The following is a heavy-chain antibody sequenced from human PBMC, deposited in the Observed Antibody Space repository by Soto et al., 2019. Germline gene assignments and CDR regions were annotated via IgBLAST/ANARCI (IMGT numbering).Heavy chain of an antibody. CDR1: GASIRSSNL. J-gene: IGHJ4*02. V-gene: IGHV4-4*02. CDR2: ISHGGSS. D-gene: IGHD3-22*01. CDR3: ARVNYYDRYSFDY. Sequence: SETLSLTCAVSGASIRSSNLWSWVRQPPGKGLEWIGEISHGGSSNYNPSLKSRVTTSVDTSSNQFFLILSSVTAADTAVYYCARVNYYDRYSFDYWGQGTLVTVYS.